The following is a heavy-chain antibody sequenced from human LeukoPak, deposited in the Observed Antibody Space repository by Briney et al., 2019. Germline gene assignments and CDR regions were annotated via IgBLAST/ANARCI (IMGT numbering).Heavy chain of an antibody. J-gene: IGHJ4*02. CDR3: ARDALNYGHLSPLDY. D-gene: IGHD2/OR15-2a*01. CDR1: GYTFTSYG. CDR2: ISAYNGNT. V-gene: IGHV1-18*01. Sequence: VASVKVSCKASGYTFTSYGISWVRQAPGQGLEWMGWISAYNGNTNYAQKLQGRVTMTTDTSTSTAYMELSRLRSDDTAVYYCARDALNYGHLSPLDYWGQGNLVTVSS.